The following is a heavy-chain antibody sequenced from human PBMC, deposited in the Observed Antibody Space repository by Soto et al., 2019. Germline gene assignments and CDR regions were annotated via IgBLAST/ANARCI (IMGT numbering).Heavy chain of an antibody. CDR3: ARDTGEGTWDF. CDR1: GYTFSSYA. CDR2: INAGYGNT. D-gene: IGHD7-27*01. Sequence: QVQLVQSGAELRKPGASVKVSCKASGYTFSSYAMHWVRQAPGQRLEWMGWINAGYGNTKYSQKFQDRVTISRDTSASTAYMELTRLRTEDTAVYSCARDTGEGTWDFWGEGTMVTVAS. J-gene: IGHJ4*02. V-gene: IGHV1-3*01.